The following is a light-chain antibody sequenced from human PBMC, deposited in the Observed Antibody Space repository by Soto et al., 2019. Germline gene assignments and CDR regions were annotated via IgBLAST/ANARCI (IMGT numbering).Light chain of an antibody. Sequence: DFVMTQSPDSLAVSLGERATINCKSSQSVLSSSNNKTYLAWYQQKPGQPPKLLIYWASTRESGVPDRFSGSGSGSDFSLTISSLQAEDVAVYYCHQYYSTPWTFGQGTKVDIK. CDR2: WAS. V-gene: IGKV4-1*01. CDR1: QSVLSSSNNKTY. CDR3: HQYYSTPWT. J-gene: IGKJ1*01.